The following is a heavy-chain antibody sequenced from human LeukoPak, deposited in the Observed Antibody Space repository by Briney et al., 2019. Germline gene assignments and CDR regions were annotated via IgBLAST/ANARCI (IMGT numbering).Heavy chain of an antibody. CDR2: IYYSGST. V-gene: IGHV4-39*01. CDR3: ASFYCSGGSCHQYFSYYYMDV. CDR1: GGSISSSSYY. D-gene: IGHD2-15*01. J-gene: IGHJ6*03. Sequence: SETLSLTCTVSGGSISSSSYYWGWIRQPPGKGLEWIGSIYYSGSTYYNPSLQSRVTISVDTSKNQFSLKLNSVTAADTAVYYCASFYCSGGSCHQYFSYYYMDVWGKGTTVTISS.